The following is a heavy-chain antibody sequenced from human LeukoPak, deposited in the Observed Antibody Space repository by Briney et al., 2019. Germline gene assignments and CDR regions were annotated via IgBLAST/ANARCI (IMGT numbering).Heavy chain of an antibody. J-gene: IGHJ3*02. Sequence: GGSLRLSCLSSGFSFSTYWMGWVRQAPGKGLEWVANIMQDGSEKNYVDSVKGRFTISRDNARNSLFLQMNRLGAEDTAVYYCAREVYSSSRPADAFDIWGQGTVVTVSS. CDR2: IMQDGSEK. CDR3: AREVYSSSRPADAFDI. V-gene: IGHV3-7*01. D-gene: IGHD6-13*01. CDR1: GFSFSTYW.